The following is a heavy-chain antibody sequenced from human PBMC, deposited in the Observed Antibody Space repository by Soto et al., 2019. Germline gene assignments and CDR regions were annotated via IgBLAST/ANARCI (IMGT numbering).Heavy chain of an antibody. CDR1: GFTFSSYA. D-gene: IGHD2-8*02. J-gene: IGHJ6*02. CDR2: ISGSGGST. Sequence: EVQLLESGGGLVQPGGSLRLSCAASGFTFSSYAMSWVRQAPGKGLEWVSAISGSGGSTYYADSVKGRFTISRDNSKNTLYLQMNSLRAEDTAVYYCAKGRRRGSGSAYYYGMDVWGQGTTVTVSS. V-gene: IGHV3-23*01. CDR3: AKGRRRGSGSAYYYGMDV.